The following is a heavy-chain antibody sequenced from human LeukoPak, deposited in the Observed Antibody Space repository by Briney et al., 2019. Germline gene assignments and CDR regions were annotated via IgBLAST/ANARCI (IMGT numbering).Heavy chain of an antibody. J-gene: IGHJ3*02. Sequence: SETLSLTCTVSGGSISSSSYYWGWIRQPPGKGLEWIGYIYYSGSTNYNPSLKSRVTISVDTSKNQFSLKLSSVTAADTAVYYCARDAARSGDAFDIWGQGTMVTVSS. D-gene: IGHD3-10*01. CDR1: GGSISSSSYY. CDR2: IYYSGST. CDR3: ARDAARSGDAFDI. V-gene: IGHV4-61*01.